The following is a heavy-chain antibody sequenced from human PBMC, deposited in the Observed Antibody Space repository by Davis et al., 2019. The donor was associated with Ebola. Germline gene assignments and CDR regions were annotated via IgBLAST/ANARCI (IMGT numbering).Heavy chain of an antibody. V-gene: IGHV1-2*02. J-gene: IGHJ4*02. D-gene: IGHD3-3*01. CDR3: ARGRGVVISPEFDY. CDR2: INPNSGGT. CDR1: GYTFTGYY. Sequence: ASVKVSCKASGYTFTGYYMHWVRQAPGQGLEWMGWINPNSGGTNYAQKFQGRVTMTRDTSISTAYMELSRLRSDDTAVYYCARGRGVVISPEFDYWGQGTLVTVSS.